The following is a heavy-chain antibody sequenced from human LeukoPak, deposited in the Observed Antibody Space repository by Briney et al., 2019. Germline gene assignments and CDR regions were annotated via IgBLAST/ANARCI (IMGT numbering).Heavy chain of an antibody. J-gene: IGHJ4*02. Sequence: SDTLSLTCAVYGGARGGYYWSWIRQPPGKGLEWIGEINHSGSTNYSPSLKSRVTISVDASKEQFSLTLSSVTAADTAVYYCARRVLVAALGYWGQGALVTVSS. CDR1: GGARGGYY. D-gene: IGHD2-15*01. CDR3: ARRVLVAALGY. V-gene: IGHV4-34*01. CDR2: INHSGST.